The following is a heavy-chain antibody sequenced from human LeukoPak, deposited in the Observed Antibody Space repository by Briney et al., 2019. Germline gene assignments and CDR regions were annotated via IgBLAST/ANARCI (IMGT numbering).Heavy chain of an antibody. J-gene: IGHJ4*02. CDR3: AKVLDSGSFPDY. CDR1: GFTFSTYA. D-gene: IGHD1-26*01. Sequence: GGSLRLSCAASGFTFSTYAMSWVRQAPGKGLEWVSAISGSGGSTYYADSVKGRFTISRDNSKNTLYLQMNSLRAEDTAVYYCAKVLDSGSFPDYWGQGTLATVSS. CDR2: ISGSGGST. V-gene: IGHV3-23*01.